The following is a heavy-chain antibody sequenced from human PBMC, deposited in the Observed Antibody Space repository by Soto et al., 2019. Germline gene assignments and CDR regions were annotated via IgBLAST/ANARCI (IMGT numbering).Heavy chain of an antibody. CDR1: GFTFSSYG. CDR3: AKDRGSITPYYYYGMYV. J-gene: IGHJ6*02. V-gene: IGHV3-30*18. D-gene: IGHD3-3*01. Sequence: QVQLVESGGGVVQTGRSLRLSCAASGFTFSSYGMHWVRQAPGKGLEWVAVISYDVSNEYFADSVKGRFTISRDNSENPLYLQMNSLRAEDTAVYYCAKDRGSITPYYYYGMYVWGQGTTVTVSS. CDR2: ISYDVSNE.